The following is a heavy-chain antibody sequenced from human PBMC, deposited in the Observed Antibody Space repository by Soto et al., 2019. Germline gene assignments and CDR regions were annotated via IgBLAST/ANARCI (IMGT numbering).Heavy chain of an antibody. V-gene: IGHV3-30*18. CDR1: GFTFSNHA. Sequence: QVQVVESGGGVVQPGRSLRLSCAASGFTFSNHAMHWVRLAPGKGLNWLGVISSDGNYKYQIDSVRGRFTISRDNSKNTVYLQMNSLSAEDTAVYYCAKDGGGGSIDYWGQGTLVTVSS. D-gene: IGHD2-15*01. CDR3: AKDGGGGSIDY. CDR2: ISSDGNYK. J-gene: IGHJ4*02.